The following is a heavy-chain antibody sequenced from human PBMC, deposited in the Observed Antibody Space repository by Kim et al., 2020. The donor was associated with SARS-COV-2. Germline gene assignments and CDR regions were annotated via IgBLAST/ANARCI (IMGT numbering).Heavy chain of an antibody. D-gene: IGHD3-10*01. CDR2: ISAYNGNT. Sequence: ASVKVSCKASGYTFTSYGISWVRQAPGQGLEWMGWISAYNGNTNYAQKLQGRVTMTTDTSTSTDYMELRSLRSDDTAVYYCARDRPMVRGVRVQMDVWGQGTTVTVSS. V-gene: IGHV1-18*01. CDR3: ARDRPMVRGVRVQMDV. CDR1: GYTFTSYG. J-gene: IGHJ6*02.